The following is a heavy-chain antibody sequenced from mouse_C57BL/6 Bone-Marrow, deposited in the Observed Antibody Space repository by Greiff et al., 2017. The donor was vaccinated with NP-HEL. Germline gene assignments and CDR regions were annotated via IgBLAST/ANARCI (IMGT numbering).Heavy chain of an antibody. CDR3: ARQGYYYGSNYAMDY. D-gene: IGHD1-1*01. V-gene: IGHV5-6*01. CDR2: ISSGGSYT. CDR1: GFTFSSYG. J-gene: IGHJ4*01. Sequence: EVKVVESGGDLVKPGGSLKLSCAASGFTFSSYGMSWVRQTPDKRLEWVATISSGGSYTYYPDSVKGRFTISRDNAKNTLYLQMSSLKSEDTAMYYCARQGYYYGSNYAMDYWGQGTSVTVSS.